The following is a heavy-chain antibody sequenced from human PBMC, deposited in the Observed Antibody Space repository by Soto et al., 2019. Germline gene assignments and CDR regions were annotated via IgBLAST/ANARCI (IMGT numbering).Heavy chain of an antibody. D-gene: IGHD3-3*01. CDR2: ISVSGGST. CDR3: AKESDVNHMEYYFES. V-gene: IGHV3-23*01. J-gene: IGHJ4*02. Sequence: GGSLRLSCAASGFTCTNYSMSWVRQAPGKGLEWVSVISVSGGSTSYADSVRGRFTISRDNSKNTLYLQMNSLRAEDTAVYYFAKESDVNHMEYYFESWGQGTLVTVSS. CDR1: GFTCTNYS.